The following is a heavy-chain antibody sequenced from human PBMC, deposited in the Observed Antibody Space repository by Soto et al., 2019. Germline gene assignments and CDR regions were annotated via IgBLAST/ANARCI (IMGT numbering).Heavy chain of an antibody. Sequence: QLQLQESGSGLVKPSQTLSLTCAVSGGSISSGGYSWSWIRQPPGKGLGWIGYIYHSGSTYYNPSLKSRVTISVDRSKNQFSLKLSSVTAADTAVYYCASIQGYCSSTSCPWRWFDPWGQGTLVTVSS. D-gene: IGHD2-2*01. J-gene: IGHJ5*02. CDR2: IYHSGST. CDR1: GGSISSGGYS. V-gene: IGHV4-30-2*01. CDR3: ASIQGYCSSTSCPWRWFDP.